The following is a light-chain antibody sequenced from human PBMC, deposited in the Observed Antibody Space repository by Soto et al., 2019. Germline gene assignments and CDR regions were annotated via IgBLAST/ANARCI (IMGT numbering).Light chain of an antibody. CDR2: DAS. J-gene: IGKJ2*01. CDR3: QQYNSYSHT. Sequence: DIQLTQSPSFLSASVGDRVTITCRASQSISSWLAWYQQKPGKAPKLLIYDASSLESGVPSRFSGSGSGTEFTLTISSLQPDDFATYYCQQYNSYSHTFGQGTKLEIK. CDR1: QSISSW. V-gene: IGKV1-5*01.